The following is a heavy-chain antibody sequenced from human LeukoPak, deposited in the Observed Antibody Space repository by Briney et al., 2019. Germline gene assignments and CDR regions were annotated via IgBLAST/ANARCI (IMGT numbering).Heavy chain of an antibody. CDR1: EFTFSNYW. CDR2: INEDGSVK. J-gene: IGHJ4*02. V-gene: IGHV3-7*01. Sequence: GGSLRLSCEAFEFTFSNYWMSWVRQAPGKGLEWVANINEDGSVKYYADSVKGRFTISRDNARNSVFLQMNSLRAEDTAVYYCARDSPPDYWGQGTLVTVSS. CDR3: ARDSPPDY. D-gene: IGHD1-14*01.